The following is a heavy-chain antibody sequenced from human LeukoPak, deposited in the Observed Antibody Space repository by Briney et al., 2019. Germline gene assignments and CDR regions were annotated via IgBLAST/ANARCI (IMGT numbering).Heavy chain of an antibody. V-gene: IGHV1-69*05. Sequence: ASVKVSCKASGGTFSSYAISWVRQAPRQGLEWMGGIIPIFGTANYAQKSQGRVTITTDESTSTAYMELSSLRSEDTAVYYCAQFSPGTTVTNNWFDPWGQGTLVTVSS. D-gene: IGHD4-17*01. CDR1: GGTFSSYA. CDR3: AQFSPGTTVTNNWFDP. J-gene: IGHJ5*02. CDR2: IIPIFGTA.